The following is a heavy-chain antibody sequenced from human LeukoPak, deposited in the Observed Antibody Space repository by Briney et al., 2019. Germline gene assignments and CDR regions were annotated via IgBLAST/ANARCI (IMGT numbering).Heavy chain of an antibody. CDR2: INHSGRT. CDR1: GGSFSDYL. J-gene: IGHJ3*02. CDR3: ARDVGSGRYPLGAFDI. D-gene: IGHD3-10*01. Sequence: SETLSLTCAVYGGSFSDYLWGWIRQPPGKGLEWIGEINHSGRTYYNPSLKSRVTISVDTSKNQFSLNLSSVTAEDTAVYYCARDVGSGRYPLGAFDIWGQGTMVTVSS. V-gene: IGHV4-34*01.